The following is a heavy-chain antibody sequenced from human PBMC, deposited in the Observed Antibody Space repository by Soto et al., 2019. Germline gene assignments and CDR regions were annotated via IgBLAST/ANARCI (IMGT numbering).Heavy chain of an antibody. J-gene: IGHJ5*02. CDR3: AKDGKGPIRFLEWLYLLHH. CDR1: GFTFSSYA. V-gene: IGHV3-23*01. Sequence: GGSLRLSCAASGFTFSSYAMSWVRQAPGKGLEWVSAISGSGGSTYYADSVKGRFTISRDNSKNTLYLQMNSLRAEDTAVYFCAKDGKGPIRFLEWLYLLHHWGQGTLVTVSS. CDR2: ISGSGGST. D-gene: IGHD3-3*01.